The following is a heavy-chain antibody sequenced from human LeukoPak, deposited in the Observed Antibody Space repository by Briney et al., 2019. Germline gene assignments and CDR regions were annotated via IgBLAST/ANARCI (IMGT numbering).Heavy chain of an antibody. CDR3: ARVWQDYSSVDY. V-gene: IGHV3-48*02. CDR1: GFTFSAYH. J-gene: IGHJ4*02. D-gene: IGHD2-15*01. CDR2: ISTTGTTI. Sequence: PGGSLRLSCAASGFTFSAYHINWVRQAPGKGLEWISYISTTGTTIHYADSVKGRFAISRDNAKSSLYLQMNSLRDEDTAVYYCARVWQDYSSVDYWGQGTLVTVSS.